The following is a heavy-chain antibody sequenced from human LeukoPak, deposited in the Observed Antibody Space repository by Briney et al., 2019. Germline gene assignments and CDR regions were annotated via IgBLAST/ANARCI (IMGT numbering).Heavy chain of an antibody. CDR2: IYSGGST. D-gene: IGHD3-10*01. Sequence: GGSLRLSCAASEFTFSSYGMSRVRQAPGKGLEWVSVIYSGGSTYYADSVKGRFTISRDNSKNTLYLQMNSLRAEDTAVYYCARARGQAWGQGTLVTVSS. V-gene: IGHV3-66*01. CDR3: ARARGQA. J-gene: IGHJ4*02. CDR1: EFTFSSYG.